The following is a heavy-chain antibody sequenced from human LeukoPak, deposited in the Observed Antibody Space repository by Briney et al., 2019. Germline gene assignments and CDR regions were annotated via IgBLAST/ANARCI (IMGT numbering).Heavy chain of an antibody. CDR3: ARGRGLMAAAGMGYYFDY. Sequence: SETLSLTCAVYGGSFSVYYWSWIRQPPGKGLEWIGEINHSGSTNYNPSLKSRVTISVDTSKNQFSLKLSSVTAADTAVYYCARGRGLMAAAGMGYYFDYWGQGTLVTVSS. V-gene: IGHV4-34*01. D-gene: IGHD6-13*01. J-gene: IGHJ4*02. CDR2: INHSGST. CDR1: GGSFSVYY.